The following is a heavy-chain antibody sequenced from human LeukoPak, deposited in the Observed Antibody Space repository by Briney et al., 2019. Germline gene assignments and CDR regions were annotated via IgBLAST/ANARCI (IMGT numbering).Heavy chain of an antibody. Sequence: GGSLRLSCVASGFTFSSYWMSWVRQAPGKGLEWVANIKQDGSEKYYVDSVKGRFTISRDNAKNSLYLQMNSLRAEDTAVYYCARGNYDIFYWGQGTLVTVSS. CDR3: ARGNYDIFY. V-gene: IGHV3-7*01. CDR1: GFTFSSYW. CDR2: IKQDGSEK. D-gene: IGHD3-9*01. J-gene: IGHJ4*02.